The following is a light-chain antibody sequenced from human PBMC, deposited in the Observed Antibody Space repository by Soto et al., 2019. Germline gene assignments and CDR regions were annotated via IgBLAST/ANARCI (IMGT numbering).Light chain of an antibody. CDR1: SSDGGSYNL. J-gene: IGLJ2*01. CDR2: EGS. V-gene: IGLV2-23*03. Sequence: QSALTQPASVSGSPGQSITISCTGTSSDGGSYNLVSWYQQHPGKATKLMIYEGSKRPSGVSNRFSGSKSGNTASLTISGLQAEEEADYYCCSYAGSSTFVVFGGGTKLTVL. CDR3: CSYAGSSTFVV.